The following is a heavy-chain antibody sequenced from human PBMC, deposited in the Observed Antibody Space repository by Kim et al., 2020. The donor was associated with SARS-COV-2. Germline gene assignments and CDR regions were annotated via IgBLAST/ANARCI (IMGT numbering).Heavy chain of an antibody. D-gene: IGHD6-13*01. CDR3: ASAIGRKIAAAGTRFDY. CDR2: INPSGGST. J-gene: IGHJ4*02. V-gene: IGHV1-46*01. CDR1: GYTFTSYY. Sequence: ASVKVSCKASGYTFTSYYMHWVRQAPGQGLEWMGIINPSGGSTSYAQKFQGRVTMTRDTSTSTVYMELSSLRSEDTAVYYCASAIGRKIAAAGTRFDYWGQGTLVTVSS.